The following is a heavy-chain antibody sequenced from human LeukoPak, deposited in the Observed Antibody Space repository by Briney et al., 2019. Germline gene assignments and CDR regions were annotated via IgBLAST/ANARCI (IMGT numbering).Heavy chain of an antibody. Sequence: GGSLRLSCAVSGITLSNYGMSWVRQAPGKGLEWVAGISDSGGRTNYADSVKGRFTISRDNPKNTLYLQMNSLRAEDTAVYYCASGHDSSGYFAYWGQGTLVTVSS. D-gene: IGHD3-22*01. V-gene: IGHV3-23*01. CDR1: GITLSNYG. CDR2: ISDSGGRT. CDR3: ASGHDSSGYFAY. J-gene: IGHJ4*02.